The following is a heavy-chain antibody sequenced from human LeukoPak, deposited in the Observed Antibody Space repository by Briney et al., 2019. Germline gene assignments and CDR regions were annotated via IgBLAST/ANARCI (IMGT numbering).Heavy chain of an antibody. D-gene: IGHD2-2*02. CDR3: ARGELYCSSTSCYTSSAFDM. CDR2: ISAYNGNT. J-gene: IGHJ3*02. V-gene: IGHV1-18*01. Sequence: ASVKVSCKASGYTFTSYGISWVRQAPGQGLEWMGWISAYNGNTNYAQKLQGRVTMTTDTSTSTAYMELRSLRSDDTAVYYCARGELYCSSTSCYTSSAFDMWGQGTMVTVSS. CDR1: GYTFTSYG.